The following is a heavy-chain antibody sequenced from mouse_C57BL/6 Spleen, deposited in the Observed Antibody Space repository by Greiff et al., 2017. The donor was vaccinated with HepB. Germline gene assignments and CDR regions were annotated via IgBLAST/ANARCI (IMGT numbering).Heavy chain of an antibody. CDR1: GFTFSSYA. J-gene: IGHJ3*01. D-gene: IGHD2-12*01. CDR2: ISDGGSYT. V-gene: IGHV5-4*01. Sequence: EVLLVESGGGLVKPGGSLKLSCAASGFTFSSYAMSWVRQTPEKRLEWVATISDGGSYTYYPDNVKGRFTISRDNAKNNLYLQMSHLKSEDTAMYYCARDGNDDGAWFAYWGQGTLVTVSA. CDR3: ARDGNDDGAWFAY.